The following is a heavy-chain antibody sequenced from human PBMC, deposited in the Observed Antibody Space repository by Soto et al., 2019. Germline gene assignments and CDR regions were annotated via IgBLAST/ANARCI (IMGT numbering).Heavy chain of an antibody. CDR1: GGTFSSYT. V-gene: IGHV1-69*02. D-gene: IGHD3-10*01. Sequence: SVKVSCKASGGTFSSYTISWVRQAPGQGLEWMGRIIPILGIANYAQKFQGRVTITADKSTSTAYMELSSLRSEDTAVYYCARDVPFGEHLSYSIDVWGTGTMVTGSS. J-gene: IGHJ6*03. CDR2: IIPILGIA. CDR3: ARDVPFGEHLSYSIDV.